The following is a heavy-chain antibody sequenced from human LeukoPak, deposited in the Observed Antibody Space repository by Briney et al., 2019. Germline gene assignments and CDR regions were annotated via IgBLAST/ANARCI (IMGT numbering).Heavy chain of an antibody. J-gene: IGHJ4*02. CDR2: ISGSGGST. D-gene: IGHD2-8*01. CDR1: GFAFSSYA. Sequence: GGSLRLSCAASGFAFSSYAMSWVRQAPGKGLEWVSAISGSGGSTYYADSVKGRFTISRDNSKNTLYLQMNSLRAEDTAVYYCAKDLRCTNGVCSDYWGQGTLVTVSS. CDR3: AKDLRCTNGVCSDY. V-gene: IGHV3-23*01.